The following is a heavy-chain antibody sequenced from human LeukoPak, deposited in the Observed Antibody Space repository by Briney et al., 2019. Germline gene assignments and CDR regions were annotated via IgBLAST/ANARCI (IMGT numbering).Heavy chain of an antibody. V-gene: IGHV1-18*04. Sequence: ASVKVSFKGSGYTFTIYGISWVRQAPGQGLERMGWISAYNGNTNYAQKLQGRVTITTDTSTSTAYMELRSLRSHDTAVYYCAILKAVAAFDYWGQGTLVTVSS. D-gene: IGHD2-21*01. J-gene: IGHJ4*02. CDR1: GYTFTIYG. CDR2: ISAYNGNT. CDR3: AILKAVAAFDY.